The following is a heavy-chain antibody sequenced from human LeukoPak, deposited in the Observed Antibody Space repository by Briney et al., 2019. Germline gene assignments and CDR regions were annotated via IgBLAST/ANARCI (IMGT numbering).Heavy chain of an antibody. J-gene: IGHJ4*02. D-gene: IGHD6-6*01. Sequence: GGSLRLSCAASGFTFSSYWMHWVRQAPGKGLVWVSHINTDGSSTTYADSVKGRLTISRDNAKDTLYLQMNSLRAEDTAVYYCARSGGSSSLGYWGQGTLVTVSS. CDR1: GFTFSSYW. CDR3: ARSGGSSSLGY. V-gene: IGHV3-74*01. CDR2: INTDGSST.